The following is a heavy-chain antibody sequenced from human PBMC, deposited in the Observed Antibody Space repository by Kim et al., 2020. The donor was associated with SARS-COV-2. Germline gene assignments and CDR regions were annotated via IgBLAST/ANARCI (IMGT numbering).Heavy chain of an antibody. V-gene: IGHV4-39*01. Sequence: SETLSLTCTVSGASTSSGTYYWGWIRQPPGKGLEWIGSIYYSGTTYYNPSLKSRVTISVDTSKNQFSLKLTSVIAADTAVYYCTRHNPYFDYWGQGTLVTVSP. CDR1: GASTSSGTYY. CDR2: IYYSGTT. CDR3: TRHNPYFDY. J-gene: IGHJ4*02.